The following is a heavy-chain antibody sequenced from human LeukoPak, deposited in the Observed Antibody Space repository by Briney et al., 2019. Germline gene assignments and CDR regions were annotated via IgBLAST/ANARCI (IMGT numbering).Heavy chain of an antibody. V-gene: IGHV4-59*01. D-gene: IGHD1-1*01. CDR3: AREGTGGTNLNWLDP. CDR2: IYYSGSI. Sequence: PSETLSLTCTVSGGSISSYYWSWIRLPPGKGLEWIGHIYYSGSINYNPSLKSRVTISVDTSKNQFSLKLSSVTAADTALYYCAREGTGGTNLNWLDPWGQGTLVTVSS. CDR1: GGSISSYY. J-gene: IGHJ5*02.